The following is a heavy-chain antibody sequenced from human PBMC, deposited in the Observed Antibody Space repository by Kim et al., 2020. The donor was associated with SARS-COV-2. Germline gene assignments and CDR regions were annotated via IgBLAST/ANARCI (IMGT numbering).Heavy chain of an antibody. J-gene: IGHJ6*02. CDR1: RFTFTDYG. CDR2: ISYDGNNK. D-gene: IGHD2-2*01. Sequence: GGSLRLSCEASRFTFTDYGMHWVRQAPGKGLEWLAFISYDGNNKYYAASVKGRFTISRDNLKHTVYLQMNSLRDEDTSVYYCAKDYCSSALCYGSYYYFYGMDGWGQGTTVTVSS. V-gene: IGHV3-30*18. CDR3: AKDYCSSALCYGSYYYFYGMDG.